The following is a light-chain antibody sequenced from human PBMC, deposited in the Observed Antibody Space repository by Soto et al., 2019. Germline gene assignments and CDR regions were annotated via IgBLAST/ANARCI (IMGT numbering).Light chain of an antibody. CDR2: DVN. Sequence: QSALTQPASVSGSPGQSITISCTGTSSDVGGYNYVSWYQQHPGKAPKLLIYDVNNRPSGVSNRFSCSKSGNTASLTSSGLQAEDEADYYCTSYTTTSTVIFGGGTKLTVL. J-gene: IGLJ2*01. V-gene: IGLV2-14*03. CDR3: TSYTTTSTVI. CDR1: SSDVGGYNY.